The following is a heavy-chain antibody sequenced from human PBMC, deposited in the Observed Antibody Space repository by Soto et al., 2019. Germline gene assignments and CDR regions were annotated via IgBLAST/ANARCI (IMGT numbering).Heavy chain of an antibody. V-gene: IGHV3-30-3*01. Sequence: PGGSLRLSCAASGFTFSSYAMHWVRQAPGKGLEWVAVISYDGSNKYYADSVKGRFTISRDNSKNTLYLQMNSLRAEDTAVYYCARDGPIVATTSQGYYYYGMDVWGQGTTVTVSS. D-gene: IGHD5-12*01. CDR3: ARDGPIVATTSQGYYYYGMDV. CDR1: GFTFSSYA. CDR2: ISYDGSNK. J-gene: IGHJ6*02.